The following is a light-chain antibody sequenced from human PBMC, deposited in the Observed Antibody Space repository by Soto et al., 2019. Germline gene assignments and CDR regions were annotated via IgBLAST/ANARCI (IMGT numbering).Light chain of an antibody. CDR1: SSDVGVYNY. J-gene: IGLJ3*02. Sequence: QSVLTQPRSVSGSPGQSVTISCTGTSSDVGVYNYVSWYEHHPGKAPKLIIYDDTKRPSGVPDRFSGSKSGNTASLTISGLQAEDEADYYCCSHAGSYTWVFGGGTKLPS. CDR3: CSHAGSYTWV. V-gene: IGLV2-11*01. CDR2: DDT.